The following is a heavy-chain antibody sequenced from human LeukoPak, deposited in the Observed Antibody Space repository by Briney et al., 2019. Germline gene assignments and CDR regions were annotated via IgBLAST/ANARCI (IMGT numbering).Heavy chain of an antibody. D-gene: IGHD5-12*01. V-gene: IGHV1-8*01. CDR1: GYTFTSYD. J-gene: IGHJ4*02. CDR3: ARGGSGYDYFDY. Sequence: ASVKVSCKASGYTFTSYDINWVRQATGQGLEWMGWVNPNSGNTGYAQKFQGRVTMTRNTSISTAYMELSSLRSEDTAVYYCARGGSGYDYFDYWGQGTLVTVSS. CDR2: VNPNSGNT.